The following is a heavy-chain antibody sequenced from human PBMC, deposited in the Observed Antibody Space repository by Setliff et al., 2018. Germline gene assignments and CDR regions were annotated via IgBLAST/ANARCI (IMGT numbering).Heavy chain of an antibody. J-gene: IGHJ6*01. CDR2: IFYSGSS. Sequence: SETLSLTCTVSGVSIRSYYWSWIRQPPGKGLEWIGYIFYSGSSNYNPSLQSRVSISVDTSKNQLSLKLDSLTAADTAVYYCARDRSAYNYGLDVWGQGTTVTVSS. CDR3: ARDRSAYNYGLDV. CDR1: GVSIRSYY. V-gene: IGHV4-59*01.